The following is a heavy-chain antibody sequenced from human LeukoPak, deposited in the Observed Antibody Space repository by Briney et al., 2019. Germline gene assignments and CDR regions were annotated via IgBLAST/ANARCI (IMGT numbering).Heavy chain of an antibody. CDR3: ARDRQSAAYDILTGSGYYGMDV. V-gene: IGHV4-4*02. CDR2: IYHSGST. D-gene: IGHD3-9*01. Sequence: PSETLSLTCAVSGGSISSSNWWSWVRQPPGKGLEWIGEIYHSGSTNYNPSLKSRVTISVDKSKNQFSLKLSSVTSADTDVYYCARDRQSAAYDILTGSGYYGMDVWGKGTTVTVSS. J-gene: IGHJ6*04. CDR1: GGSISSSNW.